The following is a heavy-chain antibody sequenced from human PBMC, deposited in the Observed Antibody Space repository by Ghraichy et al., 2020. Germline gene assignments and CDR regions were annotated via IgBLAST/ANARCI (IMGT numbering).Heavy chain of an antibody. CDR2: ISSSSSYI. D-gene: IGHD3-16*01. J-gene: IGHJ5*02. V-gene: IGHV3-21*01. Sequence: GGSLRLSCAASGFTFSSYSMNWVRQAPGKGLEWVSSISSSSSYIYYADSVKGRFTISRDNAKNSLYLQMNSLRAEDTAVYYCARGAGGYRRLNWFDPWGQGTLVTVSS. CDR3: ARGAGGYRRLNWFDP. CDR1: GFTFSSYS.